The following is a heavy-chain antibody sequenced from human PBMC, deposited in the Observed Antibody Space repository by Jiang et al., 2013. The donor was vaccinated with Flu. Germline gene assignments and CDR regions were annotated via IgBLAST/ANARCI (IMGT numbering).Heavy chain of an antibody. CDR2: IIPILGIA. V-gene: IGHV1-69*04. D-gene: IGHD3-22*01. CDR3: ARDSGPYDSSGYDY. Sequence: GRIIPILGIANYAQKFQGRVTITADKSTSTVYMELSSLRSEDTAVYYCARDSGPYDSSGYDYWGQGTLVTVSS. J-gene: IGHJ4*02.